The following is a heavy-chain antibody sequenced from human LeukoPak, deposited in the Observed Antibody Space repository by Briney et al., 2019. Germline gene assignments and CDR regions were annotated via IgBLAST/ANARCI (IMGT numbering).Heavy chain of an antibody. CDR2: ISSSGYTI. CDR1: GFTFSDYY. CDR3: AGGISTVTHYYYMDV. Sequence: GGSLRLSCAASGFTFSDYYMGWIRQAPGKGLEWVSYISSSGYTIYYADSVKGRFTITRDNAKNSLYLQMNSLRAEDTAVYYCAGGISTVTHYYYMDVWGKGTTVTVSS. D-gene: IGHD4-17*01. V-gene: IGHV3-11*04. J-gene: IGHJ6*03.